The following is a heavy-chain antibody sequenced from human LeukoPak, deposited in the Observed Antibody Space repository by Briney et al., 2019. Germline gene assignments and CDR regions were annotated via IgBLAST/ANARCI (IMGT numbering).Heavy chain of an antibody. J-gene: IGHJ6*02. CDR2: ISGRGGTI. D-gene: IGHD3-22*01. CDR3: ARAPDSYYYGMDV. V-gene: IGHV3-11*01. CDR1: GFTLSDHY. Sequence: GGSLRLSCAASGFTLSDHYMSWTRQAPGKGLEWVSCISGRGGTIYYADSVKGRLTISRDNAKNSLYLQMNSLRAEDTAVYYCARAPDSYYYGMDVWGQGTTVTVSS.